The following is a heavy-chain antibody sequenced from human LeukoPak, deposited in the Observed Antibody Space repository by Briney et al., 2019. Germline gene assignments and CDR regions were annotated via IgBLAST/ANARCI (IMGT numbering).Heavy chain of an antibody. J-gene: IGHJ5*02. CDR3: AKDSERFGDSRGWFDP. Sequence: GGSLRLSCAASGFTFSSYGMHWVRQAPGKGLEWVAVISYDGSNKYYADSVKGRFTISRDNSKNTLYLQMNSLRAEDTAVYYCAKDSERFGDSRGWFDPWGQETLVTVSS. CDR1: GFTFSSYG. CDR2: ISYDGSNK. D-gene: IGHD3-10*01. V-gene: IGHV3-30*18.